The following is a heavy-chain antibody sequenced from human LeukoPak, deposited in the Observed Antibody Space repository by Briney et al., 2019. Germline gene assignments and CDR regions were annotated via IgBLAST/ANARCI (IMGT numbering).Heavy chain of an antibody. Sequence: GGSLRLSCAASGFTFRSYAMTWVRQAPGEGLVWVSHINSDGSTTLYADSVKGRFTVSRDNAQNTLYLQMNSLRAEDTAVYYCAKDRSSWYYPFDYWGQGTLVTVSS. CDR2: INSDGSTT. V-gene: IGHV3-74*03. J-gene: IGHJ4*02. CDR3: AKDRSSWYYPFDY. D-gene: IGHD6-13*01. CDR1: GFTFRSYA.